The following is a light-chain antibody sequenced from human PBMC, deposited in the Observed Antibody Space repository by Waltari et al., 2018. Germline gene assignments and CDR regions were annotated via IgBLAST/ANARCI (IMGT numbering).Light chain of an antibody. J-gene: IGLJ1*01. Sequence: QSALTQPASVSGSPGQSITLACPGTSSDLGGYSLVSWYQQHPGKAPKLMIYEVNKRPSGVSNRFSGSKSGNTASLTISGLRAEDEADYYCCSFAGTTTYYVFGTGTQVTVL. CDR3: CSFAGTTTYYV. CDR1: SSDLGGYSL. CDR2: EVN. V-gene: IGLV2-23*02.